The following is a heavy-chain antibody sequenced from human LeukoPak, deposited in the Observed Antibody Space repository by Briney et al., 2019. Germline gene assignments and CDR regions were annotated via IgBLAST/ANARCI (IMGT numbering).Heavy chain of an antibody. CDR2: INANSGGT. Sequence: ASVKVSCKASGYTFTGYYMHWVRQAPGQGLEWMGSINANSGGTNYAQKLQGRVTMTTDTSTSTAYMELRSLRSDDTAVYYCARDPLGYDFWSGYLVRRLDYWGQGTLVTVSS. CDR1: GYTFTGYY. J-gene: IGHJ4*02. CDR3: ARDPLGYDFWSGYLVRRLDY. D-gene: IGHD3-3*01. V-gene: IGHV1-2*02.